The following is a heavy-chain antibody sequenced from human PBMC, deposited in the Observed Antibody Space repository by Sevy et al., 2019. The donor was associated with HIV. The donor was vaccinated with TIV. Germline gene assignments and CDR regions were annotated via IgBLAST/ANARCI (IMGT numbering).Heavy chain of an antibody. Sequence: GESLKISCKGSGYSFISYWIGWVRQIPGKGLEWMGIIYPADSDIRYSPSFQGQVTISADKSISTAYLQWSSLKASDTAMYYCARWATYYYDTSGFKYFDRWGQGTLVTVSS. D-gene: IGHD3-22*01. J-gene: IGHJ5*02. V-gene: IGHV5-51*01. CDR1: GYSFISYW. CDR2: IYPADSDI. CDR3: ARWATYYYDTSGFKYFDR.